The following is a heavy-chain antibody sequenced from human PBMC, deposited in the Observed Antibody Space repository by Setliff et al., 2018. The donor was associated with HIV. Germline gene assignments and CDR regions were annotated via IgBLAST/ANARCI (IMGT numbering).Heavy chain of an antibody. Sequence: PGGSLRLSCAASGFTFSTYWMHWVRQAPGKGLVWVSRINSDGNITNYADSVKGRFTFSRDNAKNTLYLQMNSLRAEDTAMYYCVRETGGLVEAGVINYFYYMDVWGKGTTVTVSS. CDR3: VRETGGLVEAGVINYFYYMDV. V-gene: IGHV3-74*01. D-gene: IGHD2-2*02. J-gene: IGHJ6*03. CDR1: GFTFSTYW. CDR2: INSDGNIT.